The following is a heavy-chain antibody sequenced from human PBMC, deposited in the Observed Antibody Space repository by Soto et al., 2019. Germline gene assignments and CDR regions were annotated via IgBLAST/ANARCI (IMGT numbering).Heavy chain of an antibody. Sequence: KPSQTLSLTCAISGDSVSSNSAAWNWIRQSPSRGLEWLGRTYYRSKWYNDYAVSVKSRITINPDTSKNQFSLQLNSVTPEDTAVYYCARDVVDILTGSMAAFDYWGQGTLVTVSS. CDR1: GDSVSSNSAA. CDR3: ARDVVDILTGSMAAFDY. J-gene: IGHJ4*02. D-gene: IGHD3-9*01. CDR2: TYYRSKWYN. V-gene: IGHV6-1*01.